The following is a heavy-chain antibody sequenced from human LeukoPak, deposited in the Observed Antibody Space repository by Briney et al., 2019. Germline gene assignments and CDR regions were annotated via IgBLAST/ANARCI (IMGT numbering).Heavy chain of an antibody. CDR2: IYTSGST. D-gene: IGHD6-13*01. V-gene: IGHV4-4*07. CDR3: ARVTAIAAADLLYYYYYMDV. Sequence: SETLSLTCTVSGGSISSYYWSWIRQPAGKGLEWIGRIYTSGSTNYNPSLKSRVTMSVDTSKNQFSLKLSSVTAADTAVYYCARVTAIAAADLLYYYYYMDVWGKGTTVTVSS. CDR1: GGSISSYY. J-gene: IGHJ6*03.